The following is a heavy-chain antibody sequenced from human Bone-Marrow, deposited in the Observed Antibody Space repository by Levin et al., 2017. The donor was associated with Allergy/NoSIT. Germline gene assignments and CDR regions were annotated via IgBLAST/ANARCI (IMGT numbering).Heavy chain of an antibody. CDR3: ARLQVGLRGPRFEDY. D-gene: IGHD4-17*01. J-gene: IGHJ4*02. CDR1: GYTFTSYG. V-gene: IGHV1-18*01. CDR2: ISAYNGNT. Sequence: ASVKVSCKASGYTFTSYGISWVRQAPGQGLEWMGWISAYNGNTNYAQKLQGRVTMTTDTSTSTAYMELRSLRSDDTAVYYCARLQVGLRGPRFEDYWGQGTLVTVSS.